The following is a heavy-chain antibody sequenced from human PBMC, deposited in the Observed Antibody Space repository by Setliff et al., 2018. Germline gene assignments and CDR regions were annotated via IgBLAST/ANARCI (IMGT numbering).Heavy chain of an antibody. CDR1: GFNFITYG. CDR2: ISPYSGET. D-gene: IGHD2-21*01. J-gene: IGHJ4*02. V-gene: IGHV1-18*01. CDR3: TTSRAPRVVLAADFDL. Sequence: ASVKVSCKTSGFNFITYGFSWVRQAPGQGLEWMDWISPYSGETNNAQKFQDRLSVTADTSSKTIYMELRSLTSDDTAVYFCTTSRAPRVVLAADFDLWGQGTQVTVSS.